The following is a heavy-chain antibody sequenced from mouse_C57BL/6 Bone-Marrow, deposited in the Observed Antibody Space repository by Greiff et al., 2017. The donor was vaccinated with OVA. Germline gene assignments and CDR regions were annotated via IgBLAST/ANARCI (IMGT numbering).Heavy chain of an antibody. J-gene: IGHJ2*01. V-gene: IGHV5-9-1*02. CDR1: GFTFSSYA. CDR3: TRGGGTVDYFDY. CDR2: ISSGGDYI. D-gene: IGHD1-1*01. Sequence: EVMLVESGEGLVKPGGSLKLSCAASGFTFSSYAMSWVRQTPEKRLEWVAYISSGGDYIYYADTVKGRFTISRDNARNTLYLQMSSLKSEDTAMYYCTRGGGTVDYFDYWGQGTTLTVSS.